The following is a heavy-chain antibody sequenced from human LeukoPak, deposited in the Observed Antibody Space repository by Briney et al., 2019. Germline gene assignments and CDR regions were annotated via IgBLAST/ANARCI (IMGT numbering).Heavy chain of an antibody. Sequence: PGGSLRLSCAASGFTFSSYGMNWVRQAPGKGLEWVSVIYSGGNTFYADSVKGRFTISRDNSKNTLYLQMNSLRGEDTAVYYCARSGAEGTFDYWGQGTLVTVSS. V-gene: IGHV3-66*01. CDR1: GFTFSSYG. CDR2: IYSGGNT. J-gene: IGHJ4*02. CDR3: ARSGAEGTFDY. D-gene: IGHD6-13*01.